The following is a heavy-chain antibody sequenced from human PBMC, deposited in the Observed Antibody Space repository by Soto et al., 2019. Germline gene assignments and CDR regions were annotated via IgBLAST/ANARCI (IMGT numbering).Heavy chain of an antibody. CDR3: ARALLRGPREYYFGMDV. J-gene: IGHJ6*02. V-gene: IGHV4-59*01. CDR2: FYYTGSA. D-gene: IGHD3-10*01. Sequence: ALSVKCIDSGGSRIIYKWTWIRQPPGKGLEWIASFYYTGSADYNPSLKSRITGSVASSRTQFSLRLRSVTAADSAVYYCARALLRGPREYYFGMDVWGQGATVTAP. CDR1: GGSRIIYK.